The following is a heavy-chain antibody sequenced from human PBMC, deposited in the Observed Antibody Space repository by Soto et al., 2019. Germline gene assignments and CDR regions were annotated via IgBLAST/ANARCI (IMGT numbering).Heavy chain of an antibody. V-gene: IGHV1-2*02. D-gene: IGHD1-26*01. CDR1: GYTFTGHY. CDR3: GRGRSGQIVVFY. J-gene: IGHJ4*02. Sequence: QVQLVQSGAEVKKPGASVKVSCKASGYTFTGHYIHWVRQAPEQGPEWMGEIGPESGATRYAQRFEGRVTMTMDMSITTVYMELNNLSTDDTAVYYCGRGRSGQIVVFYWGQGTPVTVSS. CDR2: IGPESGAT.